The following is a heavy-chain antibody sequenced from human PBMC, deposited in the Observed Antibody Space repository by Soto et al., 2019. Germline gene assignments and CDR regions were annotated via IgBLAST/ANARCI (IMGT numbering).Heavy chain of an antibody. CDR1: GGTFSSYA. CDR3: ARVIVVVPAARSHYYYYGMDV. V-gene: IGHV1-69*01. Sequence: QVQLVQSGAEVKKPGSSVKVSCKASGGTFSSYAISWVRQAPGQGLEWMGGIIPIFGTANYAQKFQGRVTITADESTSTAYMELSSLGSEDTAVYYCARVIVVVPAARSHYYYYGMDVWGQGTTVTVSS. D-gene: IGHD2-2*01. CDR2: IIPIFGTA. J-gene: IGHJ6*02.